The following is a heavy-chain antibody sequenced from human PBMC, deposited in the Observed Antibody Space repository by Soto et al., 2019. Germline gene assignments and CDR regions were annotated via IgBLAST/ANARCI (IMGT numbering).Heavy chain of an antibody. D-gene: IGHD2-15*01. CDR3: ANPFAIYIVVPPDY. V-gene: IGHV3-30*04. J-gene: IGHJ4*02. CDR1: GFTFSTYA. Sequence: GGSLRLSCTASGFTFSTYAMQWARQAPGKGLVCVAVISYDGSNKHYADPVNGRFTISRDNSKNTLNLQMNSMRVDDTAVYYCANPFAIYIVVPPDYWGQGAQVTVSS. CDR2: ISYDGSNK.